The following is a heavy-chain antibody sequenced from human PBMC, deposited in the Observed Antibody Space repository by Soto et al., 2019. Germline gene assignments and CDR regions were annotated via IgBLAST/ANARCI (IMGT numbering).Heavy chain of an antibody. Sequence: SETLSLTCAVSGDSINSRHWWNGVRQHPEKRLEWIGQISHSGSTTYNPSLTSRVTISVAKSENHFSLKLTSVTAADTAVYYCAARDFWIRTWTDRRFDYWGQGTLVTVSS. CDR1: GDSINSRHW. D-gene: IGHD3-3*01. CDR3: AARDFWIRTWTDRRFDY. CDR2: ISHSGST. J-gene: IGHJ4*02. V-gene: IGHV4-4*02.